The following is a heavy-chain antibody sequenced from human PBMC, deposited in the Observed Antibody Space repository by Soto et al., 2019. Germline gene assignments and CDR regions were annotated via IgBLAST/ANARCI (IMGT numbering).Heavy chain of an antibody. CDR3: ARGRASTVEWLRFGLYYFDY. J-gene: IGHJ4*02. V-gene: IGHV1-69*13. D-gene: IGHD5-12*01. CDR1: GGTFSSYA. Sequence: ASVKVSCKASGGTFSSYAISWVRQAPGQGLEWMGGIIPIFGTANYAQKFQGRVTITADESTSTAYMELSSLRSEDTAVYYCARGRASTVEWLRFGLYYFDYWGQGTLVTVSS. CDR2: IIPIFGTA.